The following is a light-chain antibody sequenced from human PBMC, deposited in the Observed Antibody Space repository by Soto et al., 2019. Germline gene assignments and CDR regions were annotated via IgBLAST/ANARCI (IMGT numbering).Light chain of an antibody. Sequence: AIQMTQSPSSLSSSVGDRVTITCRASQDIRKDLGWYQHKPGKAPKLLIYKASSLQSGVPSRCSGSGSGTDFTLTISSLQPEDSASYYCLQDESYPRTFGPGTKVDVK. CDR2: KAS. CDR3: LQDESYPRT. J-gene: IGKJ3*01. V-gene: IGKV1-6*01. CDR1: QDIRKD.